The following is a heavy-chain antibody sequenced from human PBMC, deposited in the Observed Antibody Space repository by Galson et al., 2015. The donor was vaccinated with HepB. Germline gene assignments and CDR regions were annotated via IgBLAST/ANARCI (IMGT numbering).Heavy chain of an antibody. CDR3: ARSTTLRLLWFGELSPPYFAY. V-gene: IGHV3-11*01. CDR2: ISSSGNTI. Sequence: SLRLSCAASGFTFSDYYMSWIRQAPGKGLEWVSYISSSGNTIYYADSVKGRFTISRDNAKNSLYLQMNSLRAEDTAVYYCARSTTLRLLWFGELSPPYFAYWGQGTLVTVSS. CDR1: GFTFSDYY. D-gene: IGHD3-10*01. J-gene: IGHJ4*02.